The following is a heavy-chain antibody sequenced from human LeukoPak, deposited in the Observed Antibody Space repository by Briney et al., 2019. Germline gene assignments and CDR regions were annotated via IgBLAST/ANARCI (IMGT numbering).Heavy chain of an antibody. CDR1: GFTFDDYA. Sequence: GGSLRLSCAASGFTFDDYAMHWVRQAPGKGLEWVSGISWNSGSIGYADSVKGRFTISRDNAKNSLYLQMNSLSAEDTALYYCAKDRGSGWTGGHFDYWGQGTLVTVSS. V-gene: IGHV3-9*01. D-gene: IGHD6-19*01. CDR2: ISWNSGSI. J-gene: IGHJ4*02. CDR3: AKDRGSGWTGGHFDY.